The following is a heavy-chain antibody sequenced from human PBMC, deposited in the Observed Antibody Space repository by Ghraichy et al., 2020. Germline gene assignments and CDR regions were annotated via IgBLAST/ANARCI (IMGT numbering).Heavy chain of an antibody. CDR2: ISSSGSTI. D-gene: IGHD5-24*01. CDR1: GFTFSDYY. V-gene: IGHV3-11*01. CDR3: AGQAPPVSFEMATKTPFDY. J-gene: IGHJ4*02. Sequence: GGSLRLSCAASGFTFSDYYMSWIRQAPGKGLEWVSYISSSGSTIYYADSVKGRFTISRDNAKNSLYLQMNSLRAEDTAVYYCAGQAPPVSFEMATKTPFDYWGQGTLVTVSS.